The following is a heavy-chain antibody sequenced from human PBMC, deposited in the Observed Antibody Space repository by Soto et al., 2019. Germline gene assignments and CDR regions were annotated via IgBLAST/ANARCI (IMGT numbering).Heavy chain of an antibody. J-gene: IGHJ6*03. CDR3: ARRARPDFYYMDV. Sequence: EVQLAESGGGLAQPGGSLRLSCAASGFTLSGYAMDWVRQAPGKGLEYVSGISSNGVGTYYANSVQGRFTISRDNSKNTVSLQMGSLRPDDMAVSYCARRARPDFYYMDVWGKGTTVTVSS. CDR1: GFTLSGYA. V-gene: IGHV3-64*01. D-gene: IGHD6-6*01. CDR2: ISSNGVGT.